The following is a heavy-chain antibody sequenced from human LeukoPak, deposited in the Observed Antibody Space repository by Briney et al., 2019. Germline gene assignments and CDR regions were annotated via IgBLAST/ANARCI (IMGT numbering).Heavy chain of an antibody. CDR1: GFTVSSNY. J-gene: IGHJ4*02. CDR3: AYGDYSNYGTFDY. V-gene: IGHV3-66*01. Sequence: GGSLRLSCAASGFTVSSNYMSWVRQAPGKGLEWVSVIYSGGSTYYADSVKGRFTISRDNSKNTLYLQMNSLRAEDTAVYYCAYGDYSNYGTFDYWGQGTLVTVSS. CDR2: IYSGGST. D-gene: IGHD4-4*01.